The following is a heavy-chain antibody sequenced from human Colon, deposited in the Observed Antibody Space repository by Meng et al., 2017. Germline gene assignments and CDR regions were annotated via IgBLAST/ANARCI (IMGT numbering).Heavy chain of an antibody. V-gene: IGHV4-59*11. D-gene: IGHD3-10*01. CDR3: VSSSGSSIYFDN. CDR1: GGSISSHY. Sequence: SETLSLTCSVSGGSISSHYWSWIRQPPGKGLEWIGYISHSGNTNYNPPLKSRVTISGDTSKNQFSLEVSSVTAADTDVYYCVSSSGSSIYFDNWGQGTLVTVSS. CDR2: ISHSGNT. J-gene: IGHJ4*01.